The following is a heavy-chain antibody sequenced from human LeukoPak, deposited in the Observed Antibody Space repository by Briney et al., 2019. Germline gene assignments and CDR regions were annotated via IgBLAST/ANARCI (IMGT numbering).Heavy chain of an antibody. J-gene: IGHJ6*02. CDR1: GFTFSDFA. D-gene: IGHD3-22*01. CDR3: GRPPRGYAYYYGVDV. CDR2: ISDRGGST. Sequence: GGSLRLSCAASGFTFSDFAMTWVRQAPGKGLEWVSSISDRGGSTYYADSVKGRFTITRDDSKNTLYLQMNSLRAEDTAVYHCGRPPRGYAYYYGVDVWGQGTTVTVS. V-gene: IGHV3-23*01.